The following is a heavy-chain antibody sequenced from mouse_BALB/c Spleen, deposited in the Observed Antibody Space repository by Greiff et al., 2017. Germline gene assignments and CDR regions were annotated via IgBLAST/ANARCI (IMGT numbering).Heavy chain of an antibody. D-gene: IGHD2-1*01. Sequence: EVQLVESGPELVKPGASVKMSCKASGYTFTSYVMHWVKQKPGQGLEWIGYINPYNDGTKYNEKFKGKATLTSDKSSSTAYMELSSLTSEDSAVYYCARSSLIYYGNFDYWGQGTTLTVSS. CDR1: GYTFTSYV. J-gene: IGHJ2*01. CDR3: ARSSLIYYGNFDY. CDR2: INPYNDGT. V-gene: IGHV1-14*01.